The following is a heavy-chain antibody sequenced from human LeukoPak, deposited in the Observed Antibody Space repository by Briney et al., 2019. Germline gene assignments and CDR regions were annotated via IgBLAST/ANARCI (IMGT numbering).Heavy chain of an antibody. CDR2: KYNPGSS. CDR1: GVSISSSSCY. Sequence: SEPLSLTCTVSGVSISSSSCYGGWIRQPPGEGLGWIGRKYNPGSSYYNPSLKSRGTISVDTSKNQFSLRLRSVTAADTAVYYCASLRPPVVGATWVDYWGQGILVTVSS. D-gene: IGHD1-26*01. J-gene: IGHJ4*02. V-gene: IGHV4-39*01. CDR3: ASLRPPVVGATWVDY.